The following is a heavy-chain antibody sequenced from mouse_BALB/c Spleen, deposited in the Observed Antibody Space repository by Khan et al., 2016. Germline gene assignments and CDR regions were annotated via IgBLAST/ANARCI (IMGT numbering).Heavy chain of an antibody. CDR2: NNPGVNT. CDR3: IREVYADCVDDFDC. J-gene: IGHJ2*01. Sequence: EVELVESGGGLVKPGESLKLACAATGFTFRNYAMSWVRQTLQKRLEWVAYNNPGVNTYYADSVKGRFTISRDHDRKNLYLQMSNLTSEDTAMTYSIREVYADCVDDFDCWGRGTTLTVSS. D-gene: IGHD2-13*01. CDR1: GFTFRNYA. V-gene: IGHV5-6-5*01.